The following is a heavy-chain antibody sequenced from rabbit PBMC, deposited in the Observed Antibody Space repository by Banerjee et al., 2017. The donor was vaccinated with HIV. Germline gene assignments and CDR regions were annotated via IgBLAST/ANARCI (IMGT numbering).Heavy chain of an antibody. J-gene: IGHJ4*01. CDR1: GFSFSSGYD. CDR3: ARDLPGNYYGLYFDL. Sequence: QSLEESGGGLVQPEGSLTLTCKASGFSFSSGYDMCWVRQAPGKGLEWIGCIYTGSGHTYYASWAKGRFTISKTSSTTVDLKMTSLTAADTATYFCARDLPGNYYGLYFDLWGQGTLVTVS. D-gene: IGHD8-1*01. CDR2: IYTGSGHT. V-gene: IGHV1S40*01.